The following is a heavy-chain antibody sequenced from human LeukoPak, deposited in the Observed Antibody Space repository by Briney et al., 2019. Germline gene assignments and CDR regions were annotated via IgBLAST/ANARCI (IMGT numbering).Heavy chain of an antibody. V-gene: IGHV4-4*02. Sequence: SGTLSLTCAVSGGSISSSNWWSWVRQPPGKGLEWIGEIYHSGSTYYNPSLKSRVTISVDTSKNQFSLKLSSVTAADTAVYYCARDRIGGPSPYPGDYWGQGTLVTVSS. CDR2: IYHSGST. CDR3: ARDRIGGPSPYPGDY. J-gene: IGHJ4*02. CDR1: GGSISSSNW.